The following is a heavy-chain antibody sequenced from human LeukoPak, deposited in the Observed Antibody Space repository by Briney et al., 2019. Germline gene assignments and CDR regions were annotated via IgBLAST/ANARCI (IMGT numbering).Heavy chain of an antibody. V-gene: IGHV1-18*01. CDR1: GYTFTSYD. CDR3: ASSGRDELELLHY. J-gene: IGHJ4*02. Sequence: ASVKVSCKASGYTFTSYDINWVRQAAGQGLEWMGWISAYNGNTNYAQKLQGRVTMTTDTSTSTAYMELRSLRSDDTAVYYCASSGRDELELLHYWGQGTLVTVSS. D-gene: IGHD1-7*01. CDR2: ISAYNGNT.